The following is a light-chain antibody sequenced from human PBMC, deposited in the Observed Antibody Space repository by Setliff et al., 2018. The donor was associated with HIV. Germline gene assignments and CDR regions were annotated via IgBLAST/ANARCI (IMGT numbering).Light chain of an antibody. CDR2: DDN. Sequence: QSVLTQPASVSGSPGQAIIISCTGTRSDVGGFNLVSWYQQHPGKAPKLILYDDNKRPSGVSNRFSGSKSGYTASLTISGLQADDEADYYCCSFAGSNIPYVFGTGTKV. CDR3: CSFAGSNIPYV. V-gene: IGLV2-23*01. CDR1: RSDVGGFNL. J-gene: IGLJ1*01.